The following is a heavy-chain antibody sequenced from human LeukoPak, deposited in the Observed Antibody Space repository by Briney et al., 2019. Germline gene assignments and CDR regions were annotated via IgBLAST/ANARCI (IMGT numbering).Heavy chain of an antibody. J-gene: IGHJ1*01. CDR3: ASAREYCGSAECYEYFQH. CDR2: IYSGGST. Sequence: GGSLRLSCAASGFTVGTNSMSWVRQSPGKGLEWVSVIYSGGSTYYPDSVNGRFAISRDNSRNTLLLQMNSLRAEDTALYYCASAREYCGSAECYEYFQHWGQGTLVTVSS. D-gene: IGHD2-21*01. V-gene: IGHV3-53*01. CDR1: GFTVGTNS.